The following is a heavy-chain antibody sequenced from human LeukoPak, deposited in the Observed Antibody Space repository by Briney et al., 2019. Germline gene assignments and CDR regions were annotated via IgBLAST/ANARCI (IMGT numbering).Heavy chain of an antibody. Sequence: PSETLSLTCTASGGSISSYYWSWIRQPPGKGLVWIGYINYSGSTNYYASLKSRVTIIAGESKNQLSLKLRSVPAADTAVYYCASQLITMPHGRPFDYWGQGTLVTVSS. CDR3: ASQLITMPHGRPFDY. V-gene: IGHV4-59*01. CDR1: GGSISSYY. CDR2: INYSGST. D-gene: IGHD3-10*01. J-gene: IGHJ4*02.